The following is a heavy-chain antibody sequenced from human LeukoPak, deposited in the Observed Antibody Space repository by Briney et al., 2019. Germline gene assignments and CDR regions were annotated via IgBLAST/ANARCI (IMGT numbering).Heavy chain of an antibody. V-gene: IGHV1-18*01. CDR2: ISAYNGNT. CDR1: GYTFTSNG. J-gene: IGHJ6*03. Sequence: ASVKVSCKASGYTFTSNGISWVRQAPGQGLEWMGWISAYNGNTNYEQKLQGRVTMTTDTSTSTAYMELRSLRSDDTAVYYCASLSSSSYYYYYYMDVWGKGTTVTVSS. D-gene: IGHD6-6*01. CDR3: ASLSSSSYYYYYYMDV.